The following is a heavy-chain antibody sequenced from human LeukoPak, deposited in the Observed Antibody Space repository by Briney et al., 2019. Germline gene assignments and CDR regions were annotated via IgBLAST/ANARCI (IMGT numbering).Heavy chain of an antibody. J-gene: IGHJ5*02. D-gene: IGHD6-19*01. CDR3: ARDSQWLATSTAWFDP. CDR1: GGSISSSNW. CDR2: IYHSGST. Sequence: PSGTLSLTCAVSGGSISSSNWWSWVRQPPGKGLEWIGEIYHSGSTNYNPSLKSRVTISVDKSKNQFSLKLSSVTAADTAVYYCARDSQWLATSTAWFDPWGQGTLVTVSS. V-gene: IGHV4-4*02.